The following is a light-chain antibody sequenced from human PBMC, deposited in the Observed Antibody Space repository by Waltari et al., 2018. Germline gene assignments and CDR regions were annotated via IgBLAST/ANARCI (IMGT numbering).Light chain of an antibody. CDR2: DVS. CDR3: CSYAGSYTFV. V-gene: IGLV2-11*01. J-gene: IGLJ1*01. Sequence: QSALTQPRSVSGSPGQSVTISGTGTSSDFGGYNYVPWYQQHPGKAPKLMIYDVSKRPSGVPDRFSGYKSGNTASLTISGLQAEDEADYYCCSYAGSYTFVFGTGTKVTVL. CDR1: SSDFGGYNY.